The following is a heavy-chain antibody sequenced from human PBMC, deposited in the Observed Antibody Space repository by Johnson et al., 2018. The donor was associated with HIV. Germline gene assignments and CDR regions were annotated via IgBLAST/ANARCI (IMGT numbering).Heavy chain of an antibody. Sequence: EVLLLESGGGVVRPGGSVRLSCVVEGFTFDDYGMSWVRQAPGKGLEWVSGINWNGGSTGYADFVKGRFTISRDNAKNSLYLQMNSLRAEDTALYYCARLEYRRVSPLLGAFDLCGQGTMVTVSS. V-gene: IGHV3-20*04. J-gene: IGHJ3*01. CDR2: INWNGGST. CDR3: ARLEYRRVSPLLGAFDL. D-gene: IGHD6-6*01. CDR1: GFTFDDYG.